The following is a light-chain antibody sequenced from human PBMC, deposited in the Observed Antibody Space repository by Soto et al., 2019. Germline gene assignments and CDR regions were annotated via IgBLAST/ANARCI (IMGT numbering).Light chain of an antibody. Sequence: EIVMTQSPATLSVSPGERATLSCRASQSVSSNLAWYQQKPGPAPRLLIYGASTRATGIPARFSGSGSGTEITLTISSLQSEDFAVSYCQQYNNWPRTFGQGTKVDIK. CDR3: QQYNNWPRT. CDR1: QSVSSN. J-gene: IGKJ1*01. V-gene: IGKV3-15*01. CDR2: GAS.